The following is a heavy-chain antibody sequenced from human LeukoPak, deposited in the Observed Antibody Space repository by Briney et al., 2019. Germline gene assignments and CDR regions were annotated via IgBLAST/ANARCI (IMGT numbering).Heavy chain of an antibody. V-gene: IGHV1-2*02. J-gene: IGHJ6*03. CDR2: INPNSGGT. CDR3: ARAPSGYYRRYYYYYYTDV. CDR1: GYTFTGYY. D-gene: IGHD3-3*01. Sequence: ASVKVSCKASGYTFTGYYMHWVRQAPGQGLEWMGWINPNSGGTNYAQKFQGRVTMTRDTSISTAYMELSRLRSDATAVYYCARAPSGYYRRYYYYYYTDVWGKATTVTVSS.